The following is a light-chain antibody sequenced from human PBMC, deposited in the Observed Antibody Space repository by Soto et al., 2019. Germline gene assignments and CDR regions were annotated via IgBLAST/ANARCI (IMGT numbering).Light chain of an antibody. V-gene: IGLV1-47*01. CDR1: SSNIGSNY. CDR3: AAWDDSLSGPYYV. J-gene: IGLJ1*01. Sequence: QSALTQSPSASGTPGQRVTISCSGSSSNIGSNYVYWYQQLPGTAPKLLIYRNNQRPSGVPDRFSGSKSGTSASLAISGLRPEDAADYHRAAWDDSLSGPYYVFGTGTKVTVL. CDR2: RNN.